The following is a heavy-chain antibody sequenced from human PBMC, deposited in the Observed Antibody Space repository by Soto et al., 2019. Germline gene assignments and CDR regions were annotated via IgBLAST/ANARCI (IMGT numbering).Heavy chain of an antibody. CDR3: ARYSSSWSAEQFDY. Sequence: QVQLVQSGAEVKKPGASVKVSCKASGYTFTGYYMHWVRQAPGQGLEWMGWINPNSGGTNYAQKFQGWVTMTRDTSISTAYMELRRLRSDDTAVYYCARYSSSWSAEQFDYWGQGTLVTVSS. CDR1: GYTFTGYY. J-gene: IGHJ4*02. CDR2: INPNSGGT. V-gene: IGHV1-2*04. D-gene: IGHD6-13*01.